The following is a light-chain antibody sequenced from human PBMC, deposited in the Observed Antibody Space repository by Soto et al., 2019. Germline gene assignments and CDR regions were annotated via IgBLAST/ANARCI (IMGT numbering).Light chain of an antibody. J-gene: IGLJ3*02. CDR1: SSNIGTNT. Sequence: QSVLTQPPSASGTPGQRVPISCSGSSSNIGTNTVNWYQQLPGTAPKLLFYSNDQRPSGVPDRFSGSKSGTSASLAISGLQSEDEADYYCAAWDDSLNGWVFGGGTKVTVL. CDR2: SND. V-gene: IGLV1-44*01. CDR3: AAWDDSLNGWV.